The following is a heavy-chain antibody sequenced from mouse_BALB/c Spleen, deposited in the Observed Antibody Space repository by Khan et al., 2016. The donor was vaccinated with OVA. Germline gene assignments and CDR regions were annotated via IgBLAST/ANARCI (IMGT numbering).Heavy chain of an antibody. CDR1: GFSLTNYG. CDR2: MWSDGST. Sequence: QVQLQQSGPGLVAPSQSLSITCPISGFSLTNYGVHWVRQPPGKGLEWLVLMWSDGSTTYNSALKSRLTISKDHSQSPGFLKMNSLQTDNTAMYFCARQPYYQYNAMDYWGQGTSVTFSS. D-gene: IGHD2-10*01. J-gene: IGHJ4*01. V-gene: IGHV2-6-1*01. CDR3: ARQPYYQYNAMDY.